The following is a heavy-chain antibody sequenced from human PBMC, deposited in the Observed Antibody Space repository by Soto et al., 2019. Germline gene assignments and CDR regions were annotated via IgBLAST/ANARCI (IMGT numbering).Heavy chain of an antibody. CDR3: ARDSPPLLWGYYYGMDV. CDR2: IYYSGST. D-gene: IGHD3-10*01. J-gene: IGHJ6*02. Sequence: LSLTCTVSGGSISSGDYYWSWIRQPPGKGLEWIGYIYYSGSTYYNPSLKSRVTISVDTSKNQFSLKLSSVTAADTAVYYCARDSPPLLWGYYYGMDVWGQGTTVTVSS. V-gene: IGHV4-30-4*01. CDR1: GGSISSGDYY.